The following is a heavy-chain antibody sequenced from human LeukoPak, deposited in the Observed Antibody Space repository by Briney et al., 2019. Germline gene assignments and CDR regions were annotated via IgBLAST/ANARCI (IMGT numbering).Heavy chain of an antibody. CDR2: INSDGSST. D-gene: IGHD6-19*01. J-gene: IGHJ4*02. CDR1: GFTSSSYW. V-gene: IGHV3-74*01. Sequence: PGGSLRLSCAASGFTSSSYWMHWVRQAPGKGLVWVSRINSDGSSTSYADSVKGRFTISRDNAKNTLYLQMNSLRAEDTAVYYCASSHSGWYYFDYWGQGTLVTVSS. CDR3: ASSHSGWYYFDY.